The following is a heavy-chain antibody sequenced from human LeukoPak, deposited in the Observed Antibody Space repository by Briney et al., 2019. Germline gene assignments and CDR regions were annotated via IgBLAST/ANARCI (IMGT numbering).Heavy chain of an antibody. J-gene: IGHJ4*02. Sequence: GGSLRLSCAVSGFTVSTNHMTWVRQAPGQGLEWVSAINDVDTAYYADTLSSRFTISRDSAKNTLYLQMKSLRADDTALYYCARDMVHSSGAFDSWGQGTLVTVSS. CDR1: GFTVSTNH. V-gene: IGHV3-53*01. D-gene: IGHD3-22*01. CDR3: ARDMVHSSGAFDS. CDR2: INDVDTA.